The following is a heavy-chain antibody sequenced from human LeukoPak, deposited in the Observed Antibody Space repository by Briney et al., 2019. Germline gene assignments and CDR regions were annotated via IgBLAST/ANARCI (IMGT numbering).Heavy chain of an antibody. V-gene: IGHV3-30-3*01. CDR3: ARGVGAGY. CDR1: GFTFSSYA. Sequence: GGSLRLSCAASGFTFSSYAMHWVRQAPGKGLEWVAVISYDGSNKYYADSVKGRFTISRDNSKNTLYLQMNSLRAEDTAVYYCARGVGAGYWGQGTLVTVSS. D-gene: IGHD1-26*01. J-gene: IGHJ4*02. CDR2: ISYDGSNK.